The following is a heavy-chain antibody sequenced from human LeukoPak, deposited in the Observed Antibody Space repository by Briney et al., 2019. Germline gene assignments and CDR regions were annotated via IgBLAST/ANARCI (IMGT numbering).Heavy chain of an antibody. J-gene: IGHJ6*02. CDR2: IYSGGST. Sequence: GRSLRLSCAASGFTVSSNYMSWVRQAPGKGLEWVSVIYSGGSTYYADSVKVRFTISRDNSKNTLYLQMNSLRAEDTAVYYCARDTIVGATEDYYYYGMDVWGQGTTVTVSS. CDR3: ARDTIVGATEDYYYYGMDV. CDR1: GFTVSSNY. V-gene: IGHV3-53*01. D-gene: IGHD1-26*01.